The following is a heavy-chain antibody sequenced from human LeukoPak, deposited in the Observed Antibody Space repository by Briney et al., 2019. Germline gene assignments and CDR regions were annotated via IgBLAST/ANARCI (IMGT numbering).Heavy chain of an antibody. CDR2: ISNSGATT. D-gene: IGHD3-10*01. CDR1: GYIFSSYA. Sequence: PGGSLRLSCEASGYIFSSYAMSWVRQAPGKGLEWVSVISNSGATTDYADSVKGRFTISRDNSKNTLSLQMNSLRAEDTAVYYCAKGELYYYGSGTYYTLAPFDYWGQGTLVTVSS. V-gene: IGHV3-23*01. J-gene: IGHJ4*02. CDR3: AKGELYYYGSGTYYTLAPFDY.